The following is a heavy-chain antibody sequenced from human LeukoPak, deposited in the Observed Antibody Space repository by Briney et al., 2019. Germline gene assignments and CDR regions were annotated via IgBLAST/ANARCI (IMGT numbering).Heavy chain of an antibody. J-gene: IGHJ4*02. CDR1: GAAYNAYY. Sequence: SETLSLTCAVYGAAYNAYYWSWIRQPPGKGLEWIGDIDHRGTATYSPSLKSRLTISADASKNQFSLKLNSVTDADTAVYYCAVGITILGVAASFDSWGQGNLVIVSS. D-gene: IGHD3-3*01. CDR2: IDHRGTA. CDR3: AVGITILGVAASFDS. V-gene: IGHV4-34*01.